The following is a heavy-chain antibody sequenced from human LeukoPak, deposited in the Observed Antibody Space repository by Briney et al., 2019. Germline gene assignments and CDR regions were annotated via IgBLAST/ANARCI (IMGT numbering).Heavy chain of an antibody. V-gene: IGHV3-11*01. D-gene: IGHD2-8*01. J-gene: IGHJ3*02. CDR2: ISSSGSTI. CDR1: GFTFSAYY. CDR3: ASLLREMVGDAFDI. Sequence: GGSLRLSCAASGFTFSAYYMSWIRQAPGKGLEWVSYISSSGSTIYYADSVKGRFTISRDNAKNSLYLQMNSLRAEDTAVYYCASLLREMVGDAFDIWGQGTMVTVSS.